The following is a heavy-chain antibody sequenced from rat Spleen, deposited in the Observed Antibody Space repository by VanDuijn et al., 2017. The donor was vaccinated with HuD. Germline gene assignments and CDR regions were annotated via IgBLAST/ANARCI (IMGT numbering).Heavy chain of an antibody. CDR3: TRDGEQLRNWFAY. Sequence: EVQLVESGGGLVQPGRSLKLSCVASGFTFNNYWMTWIRQAPGKGLEWAASITYTGGSTYYPDSWKGRFTISRDNAKTTLYLRMNSLRSEDTATYYCTRDGEQLRNWFAYWGQGTLVTVSS. CDR2: ITYTGGST. V-gene: IGHV5-31*01. D-gene: IGHD1-10*01. CDR1: GFTFNNYW. J-gene: IGHJ3*01.